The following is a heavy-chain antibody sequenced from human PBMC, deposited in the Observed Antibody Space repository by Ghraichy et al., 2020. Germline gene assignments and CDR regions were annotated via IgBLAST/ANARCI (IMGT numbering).Heavy chain of an antibody. J-gene: IGHJ4*02. D-gene: IGHD6-13*01. CDR1: GGSFSGYY. Sequence: SETLSLTCAVYGGSFSGYYWSWIRQPPGKGLEWIGEINHSGSTNYNPSLKSRVTISVDTSKNQFSLKLSSVTAADTAVYYCAGHRKQQLINSYFDYWGQGTLVTVSS. CDR2: INHSGST. V-gene: IGHV4-34*01. CDR3: AGHRKQQLINSYFDY.